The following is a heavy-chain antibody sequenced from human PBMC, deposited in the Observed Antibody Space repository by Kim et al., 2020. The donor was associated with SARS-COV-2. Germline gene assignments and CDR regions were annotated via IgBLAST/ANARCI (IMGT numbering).Heavy chain of an antibody. J-gene: IGHJ3*02. V-gene: IGHV3-7*01. CDR2: GSEK. Sequence: GSEKYYVDSVKGRLTISRDNAKNSLYLQMNSLRAEDTAVYYCARVRAFDIWGQGTMVTVSS. CDR3: ARVRAFDI.